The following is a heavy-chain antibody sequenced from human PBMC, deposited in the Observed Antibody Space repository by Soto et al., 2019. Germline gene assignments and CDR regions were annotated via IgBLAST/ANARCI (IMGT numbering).Heavy chain of an antibody. J-gene: IGHJ6*02. D-gene: IGHD6-19*01. CDR3: ARGLSGWSPRYYYGMDV. CDR1: GGTFSSYA. CDR2: IIPIFGTA. V-gene: IGHV1-69*13. Sequence: SVKVSWKASGGTFSSYAISWVRQAPGQGLEWMGGIIPIFGTANYAQKFQGRVTITADESTSTAYMELSSLRSEDTAVYYCARGLSGWSPRYYYGMDVWGQGTTVTVSS.